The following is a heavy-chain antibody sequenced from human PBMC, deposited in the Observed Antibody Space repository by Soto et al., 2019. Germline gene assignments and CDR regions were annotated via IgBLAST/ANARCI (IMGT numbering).Heavy chain of an antibody. D-gene: IGHD3-22*01. J-gene: IGHJ4*02. CDR3: AKGPAYYDSSGYPGLFDY. V-gene: IGHV3-43*01. CDR1: GFTFDDYT. CDR2: ISWDGGST. Sequence: GGSLRLSCAASGFTFDDYTMHWVRQAPGKGLEWVSLISWDGGSTYYADSVKGRFTISRDNSKNSLYLQMNSLRTEDTALYYCAKGPAYYDSSGYPGLFDYWGQGTLVTVSS.